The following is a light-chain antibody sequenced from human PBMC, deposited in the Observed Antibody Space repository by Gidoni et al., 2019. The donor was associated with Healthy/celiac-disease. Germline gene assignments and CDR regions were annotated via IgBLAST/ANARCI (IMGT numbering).Light chain of an antibody. V-gene: IGLV2-14*01. CDR3: SSYTSSSTLVV. Sequence: QSALTQPASVSGSPGQSLTISCTGASSDVGGYSYVSWYQPHPGKAPKLMIYDVSNRPSVVSNRFSGSKSGNTASLTISGLQAEDEADYYCSSYTSSSTLVVFGGGTTLPVL. CDR2: DVS. J-gene: IGLJ2*01. CDR1: SSDVGGYSY.